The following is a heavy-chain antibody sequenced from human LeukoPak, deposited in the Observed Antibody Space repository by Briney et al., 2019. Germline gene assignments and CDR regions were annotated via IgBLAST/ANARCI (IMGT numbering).Heavy chain of an antibody. Sequence: GGSLRLSCAASGFTFNNYVMHWVRQAPGKGLEWVAVISYDGTNKYYADSVKGRFTISRDNSKNTLYLQMNSLRAEDTAVYYCARDRYGDYEDYYGMDVWGQGTTVTVSS. CDR3: ARDRYGDYEDYYGMDV. J-gene: IGHJ6*02. V-gene: IGHV3-30*03. CDR1: GFTFNNYV. D-gene: IGHD4-17*01. CDR2: ISYDGTNK.